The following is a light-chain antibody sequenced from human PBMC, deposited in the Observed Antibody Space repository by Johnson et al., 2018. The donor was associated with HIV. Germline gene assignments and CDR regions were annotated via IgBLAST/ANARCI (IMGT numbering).Light chain of an antibody. Sequence: QSVLTQPPSVCAAPGQKVTISCSGSSSNIGNNYVSWYQQIPGTAPKLLIYDNNKRPSGIPDRFSGSKSGTSATLGITGLQTGDEADYYCGTWDSSLSVYVFGTGTKVTVL. CDR3: GTWDSSLSVYV. CDR2: DNN. V-gene: IGLV1-51*01. CDR1: SSNIGNNY. J-gene: IGLJ1*01.